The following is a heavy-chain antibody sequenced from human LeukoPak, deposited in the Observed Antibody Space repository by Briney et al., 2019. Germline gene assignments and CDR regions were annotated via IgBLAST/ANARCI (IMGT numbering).Heavy chain of an antibody. J-gene: IGHJ4*02. V-gene: IGHV3-30*02. CDR1: GFTFSSHG. D-gene: IGHD6-13*01. Sequence: GGSLRLSCAASGFTFSSHGMHWVRQAPGKGLEWVAVVWYDGTTRYYAESVKGRFTISRDNSKNTLYLQMNSLRAEDTALYYCAKDSFLYSSSWYYFDYWGQGTLVTVSS. CDR3: AKDSFLYSSSWYYFDY. CDR2: VWYDGTTR.